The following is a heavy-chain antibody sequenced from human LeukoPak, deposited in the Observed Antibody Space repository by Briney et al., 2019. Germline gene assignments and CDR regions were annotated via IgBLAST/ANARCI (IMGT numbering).Heavy chain of an antibody. CDR1: GFNFSSYS. CDR3: ASLGYCSGGSCYLSPDPDAFDI. Sequence: GSLRLFCAASGFNFSSYSMQGVRPAARKEVGWVAVMSFDGSKKYYAHSVQGPFTISRDNSKNTLYLQMNSLRAEDTAVYYCASLGYCSGGSCYLSPDPDAFDIWGQGTMVTVSS. CDR2: MSFDGSKK. V-gene: IGHV3-30*04. D-gene: IGHD2-15*01. J-gene: IGHJ3*02.